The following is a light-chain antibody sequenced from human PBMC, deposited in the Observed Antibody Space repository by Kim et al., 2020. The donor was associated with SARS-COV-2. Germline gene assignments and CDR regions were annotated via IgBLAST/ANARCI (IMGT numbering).Light chain of an antibody. Sequence: LTPRERGTHSCRASQSVSSNALGWYQQKPGQAPRLLMYGASTRATGIPDRFSGSGSGTDFTLTISSLEPEDFAVYYCQQYGTSPYSFGQGTKLEI. CDR3: QQYGTSPYS. V-gene: IGKV3-20*01. J-gene: IGKJ2*03. CDR2: GAS. CDR1: QSVSSNA.